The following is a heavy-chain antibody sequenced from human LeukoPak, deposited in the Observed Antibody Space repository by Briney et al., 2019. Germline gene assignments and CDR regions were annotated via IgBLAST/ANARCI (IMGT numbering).Heavy chain of an antibody. J-gene: IGHJ4*02. D-gene: IGHD3-10*01. CDR1: GFTFTTAW. CDR2: SISKNNGGTT. V-gene: IGHV3-15*01. Sequence: GGSLRLSCAACGFTFTTAWMSWVRQARGQGLEGVGRSISKNNGGTTDYAAPVKGRFTISRDHSKNMLYLQMNSLKSEDPAVYYCITDPGEYAINWGQGTLVTVSS. CDR3: ITDPGEYAIN.